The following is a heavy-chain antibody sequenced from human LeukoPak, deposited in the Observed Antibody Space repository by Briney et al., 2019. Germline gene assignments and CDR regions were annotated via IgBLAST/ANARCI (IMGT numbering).Heavy chain of an antibody. CDR1: EYTFTDHY. V-gene: IGHV1-2*02. Sequence: GASVKVSCKASEYTFTDHYMHWVRQAPGQGFEWMGWINPNDGDTNYAQKFQGRVTMTRDTSISTAHMEVSRLRSDDTAVYYCARANFLYCSSSTCLFDYWGQGTLVTVSS. CDR3: ARANFLYCSSSTCLFDY. CDR2: INPNDGDT. J-gene: IGHJ4*02. D-gene: IGHD2-2*01.